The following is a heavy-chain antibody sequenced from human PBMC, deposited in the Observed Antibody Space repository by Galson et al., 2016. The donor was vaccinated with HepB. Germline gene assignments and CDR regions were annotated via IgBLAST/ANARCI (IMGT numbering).Heavy chain of an antibody. J-gene: IGHJ4*02. CDR3: ARRLLLQPVAQFDC. CDR2: ISSSGSTI. D-gene: IGHD2-2*01. CDR1: GFTFSAHY. Sequence: SLRLSCAASGFTFSAHYMAWIRQAPGKGLEWIAYISSSGSTIDYADSVKGRFTVSRDNAESSLYLQLDSLTVEDTAVYYCARRLLLQPVAQFDCWGQGTQVTVSS. V-gene: IGHV3-11*01.